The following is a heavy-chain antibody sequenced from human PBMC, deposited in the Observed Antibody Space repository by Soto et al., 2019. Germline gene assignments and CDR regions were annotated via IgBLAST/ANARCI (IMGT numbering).Heavy chain of an antibody. CDR2: INPDGSQQ. V-gene: IGHV3-7*04. CDR1: EFSFSSSW. CDR3: TRVSLRLAPDY. Sequence: LRLSCEASEFSFSSSWMNWIRQAPGKGLEWVANINPDGSQQYYVDSVKGRFTISRDNARTSLYLQMNSLRADDTAIYYCTRVSLRLAPDYWGQGTQVTVSS. J-gene: IGHJ4*02.